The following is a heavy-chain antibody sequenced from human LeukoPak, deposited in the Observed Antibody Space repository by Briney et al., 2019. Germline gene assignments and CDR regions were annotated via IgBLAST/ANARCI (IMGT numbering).Heavy chain of an antibody. CDR3: ARGYSSPVPNFDY. J-gene: IGHJ4*02. Sequence: ASVKVCCKASGYTFTGCYMHWVRPAPGQGLEWMRWINPNNGGTSYAQKFQGRVTMTRDTSITTAYIELPSMTSDDTAVYYCARGYSSPVPNFDYWGQGTLVTVSS. CDR2: INPNNGGT. CDR1: GYTFTGCY. D-gene: IGHD6-13*01. V-gene: IGHV1-2*02.